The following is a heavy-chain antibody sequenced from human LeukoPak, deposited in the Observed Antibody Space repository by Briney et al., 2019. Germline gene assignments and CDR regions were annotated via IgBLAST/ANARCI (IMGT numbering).Heavy chain of an antibody. CDR2: IKQDGNEE. V-gene: IGHV3-7*03. D-gene: IGHD1/OR15-1a*01. J-gene: IGHJ4*02. Sequence: PGGSLRLSCAASGFSFGSYWMSWVRQAPGKGLEWVANIKQDGNEEFYVDSVKGRFTISRDNGKNSLYLHMHSLGAEDTAVYYCADGNSFDSWGQGTLVTVSS. CDR3: ADGNSFDS. CDR1: GFSFGSYW.